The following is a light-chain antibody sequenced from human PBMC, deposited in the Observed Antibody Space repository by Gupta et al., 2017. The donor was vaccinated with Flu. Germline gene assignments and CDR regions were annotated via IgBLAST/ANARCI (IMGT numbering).Light chain of an antibody. Sequence: EIVMTQNPLSLPVAPGESASMSCRSSQSLLKSNGSNYLDWYLQRPGRSPQLLIYLSSHRASGVPDRFSGSGSGTDFTLKISRVEAEDVGVYYCMQSLQGLTFGGGTKMEIK. CDR2: LSS. CDR1: QSLLKSNGSNY. J-gene: IGKJ4*01. CDR3: MQSLQGLT. V-gene: IGKV2-28*01.